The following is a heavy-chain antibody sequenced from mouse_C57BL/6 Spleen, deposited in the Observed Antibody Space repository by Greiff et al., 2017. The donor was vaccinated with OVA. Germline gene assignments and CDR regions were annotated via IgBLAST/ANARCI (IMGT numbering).Heavy chain of an antibody. CDR3: ARRRSLYAMDY. CDR1: GFTFSDYG. V-gene: IGHV5-17*01. J-gene: IGHJ4*01. CDR2: ISSGSSTI. Sequence: EVKLMESGGGLVKPGGSLKLSCAASGFTFSDYGMHWVRQAPEKGLEWVAYISSGSSTIYYADTVKGRFTISRDNAKNTLFLQMTSLRSEDTAMYYCARRRSLYAMDYWGQGTSVTVSS.